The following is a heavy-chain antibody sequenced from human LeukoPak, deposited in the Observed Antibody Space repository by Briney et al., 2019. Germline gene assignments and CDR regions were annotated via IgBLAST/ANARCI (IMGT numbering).Heavy chain of an antibody. CDR3: ARVVGYYDSSGYNWFDP. J-gene: IGHJ5*02. D-gene: IGHD3-22*01. CDR2: INPNSGGT. CDR1: GYTFTGYY. V-gene: IGHV1-2*02. Sequence: ASVKVSCKASGYTFTGYYMHWVRQAPGQGLEWMGWINPNSGGTNYAQKFQGRVTMTRDTSISTAYMELSSLRSDDTAVYYCARVVGYYDSSGYNWFDPWGQGTLVTVSS.